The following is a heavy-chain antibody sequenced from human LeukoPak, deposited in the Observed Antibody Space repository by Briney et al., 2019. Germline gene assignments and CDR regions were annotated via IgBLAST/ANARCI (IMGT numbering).Heavy chain of an antibody. V-gene: IGHV4-59*01. Sequence: TSETLSLTXTVSGGSISSYYWSWIRQTPGKGLEWIGYIYYSGSTNYNPSLKSRVTISVDTSKNQFSLKLSSVTAADTAVYYCARVVFLEGKWAFDIWGQGTMVTVSS. CDR2: IYYSGST. CDR3: ARVVFLEGKWAFDI. J-gene: IGHJ3*02. D-gene: IGHD3-3*02. CDR1: GGSISSYY.